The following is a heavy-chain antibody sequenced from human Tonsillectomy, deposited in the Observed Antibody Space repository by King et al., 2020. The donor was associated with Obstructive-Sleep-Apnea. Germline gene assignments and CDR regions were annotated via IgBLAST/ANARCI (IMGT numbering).Heavy chain of an antibody. D-gene: IGHD4-11*01. CDR2: IIPTFDTA. J-gene: IGHJ4*02. CDR1: GGSFSSHA. CDR3: ARGTTTISHLEY. Sequence: QLVQSGAEVEKPGSSVKVSCKASGGSFSSHAISWVRQAPGQGLEWMGGIIPTFDTANYAQKFQGRVTITADKSTSTAYMELSSLRSEDTAVYYCARGTTTISHLEYWGQGTPVTVSS. V-gene: IGHV1-69*06.